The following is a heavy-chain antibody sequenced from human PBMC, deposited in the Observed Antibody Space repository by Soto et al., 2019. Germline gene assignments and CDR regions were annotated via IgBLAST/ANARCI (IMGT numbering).Heavy chain of an antibody. D-gene: IGHD2-15*01. Sequence: PSETLSLTCTVSGGSMSDYYLSWIRQPPGKGLEWITYVYYIGRTNYNPSLEGRGTMSLNTSKSPFPQKQDSVTPDNTAVYYWGSQYLGRTSSSSFDSWGQGTLVTVSS. CDR3: GSQYLGRTSSSSFDS. V-gene: IGHV4-59*01. CDR1: GGSMSDYY. J-gene: IGHJ5*01. CDR2: VYYIGRT.